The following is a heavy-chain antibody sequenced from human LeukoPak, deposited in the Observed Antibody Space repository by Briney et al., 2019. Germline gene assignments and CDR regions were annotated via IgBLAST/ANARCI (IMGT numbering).Heavy chain of an antibody. D-gene: IGHD3-22*01. J-gene: IGHJ3*02. Sequence: GGSLRLSCAASGFTFSSYWMSWVRQAPGKGLEWVANIKQDGSEKYYVDSVKGRFTISRDNAKNTLYLQMNSLRAEDTAVYYCAKGVTYYYDSPEMDAFDIWGQGTMVTVSS. CDR3: AKGVTYYYDSPEMDAFDI. CDR1: GFTFSSYW. CDR2: IKQDGSEK. V-gene: IGHV3-7*01.